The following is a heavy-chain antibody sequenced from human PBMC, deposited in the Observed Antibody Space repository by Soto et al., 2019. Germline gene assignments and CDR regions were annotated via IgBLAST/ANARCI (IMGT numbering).Heavy chain of an antibody. V-gene: IGHV3-48*01. D-gene: IGHD4-17*01. J-gene: IGHJ4*02. CDR3: AREGGYGDSVFDY. Sequence: EVQLVESGGGLVQPGGSLRLSCAASGFTFSSYSMNWVRQAPGKGREWVSYISSSSSTIYYADSVKGRFTISRDNAKNSLYLQMNSLRAEDTAVYYCAREGGYGDSVFDYWGQGTLVTVSS. CDR2: ISSSSSTI. CDR1: GFTFSSYS.